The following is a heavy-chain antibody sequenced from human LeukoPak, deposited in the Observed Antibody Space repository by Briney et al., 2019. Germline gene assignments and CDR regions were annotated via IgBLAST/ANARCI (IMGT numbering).Heavy chain of an antibody. D-gene: IGHD6-6*01. CDR2: ISSSGSTI. V-gene: IGHV3-48*03. Sequence: QPGGSLRLSCAASGFTFSSYEMNWVRQAPGKGLEWVSYISSSGSTIYYADSVKGRFTISRDNSKNTLYLQMNSLRAEDTAVYYCAKDRVPLAARPLHFDYWGQGTLVTVSS. CDR3: AKDRVPLAARPLHFDY. CDR1: GFTFSSYE. J-gene: IGHJ4*02.